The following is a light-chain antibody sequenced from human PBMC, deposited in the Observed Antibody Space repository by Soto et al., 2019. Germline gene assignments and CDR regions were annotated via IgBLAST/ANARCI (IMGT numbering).Light chain of an antibody. CDR1: SSVVGCFNF. Sequence: QSVLTQPASVSGSPGQSITISCTGTSSVVGCFNFVSWYQQHPGNAPKLMFYEGSKRPSGFFIRFSCSKFGNTASLKIFGLQAEDEADYYCCSYAGSSTFVFGTGTKVTVL. CDR3: CSYAGSSTFV. J-gene: IGLJ1*01. V-gene: IGLV2-23*01. CDR2: EGS.